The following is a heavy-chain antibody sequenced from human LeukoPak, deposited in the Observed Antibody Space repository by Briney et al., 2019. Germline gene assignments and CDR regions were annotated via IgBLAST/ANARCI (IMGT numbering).Heavy chain of an antibody. J-gene: IGHJ3*02. V-gene: IGHV3-21*01. CDR2: ISSSSSYI. D-gene: IGHD3-3*01. Sequence: GGSLRLSCAASGFTFSSYSMNWVCQAPGKGLEWVSSISSSSSYIYYADSVKGRFTISRDNAKNSLYLQMNSLRAEDTAVYYCARDRETLEWLDAFDIWGQGTMVTVSS. CDR3: ARDRETLEWLDAFDI. CDR1: GFTFSSYS.